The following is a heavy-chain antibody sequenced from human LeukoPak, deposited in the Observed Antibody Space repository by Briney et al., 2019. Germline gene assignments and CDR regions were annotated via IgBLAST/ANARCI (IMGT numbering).Heavy chain of an antibody. CDR2: ISGSGGST. CDR3: AKAAFNYYYYYMDV. CDR1: GFTFSSYG. Sequence: PGGSLRLSCAASGFTFSSYGMSWVRQAPGKGLEWVSAISGSGGSTYYADSVKGRFTLSRDNSKNTLYLQMNSLRAEDTAVYYCAKAAFNYYYYYMDVWGTGTTVTVSS. J-gene: IGHJ6*03. V-gene: IGHV3-23*01.